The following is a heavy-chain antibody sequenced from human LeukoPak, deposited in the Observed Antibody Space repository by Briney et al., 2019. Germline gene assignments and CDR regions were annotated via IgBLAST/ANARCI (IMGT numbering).Heavy chain of an antibody. CDR3: ARGLTGGDPV. J-gene: IGHJ4*02. V-gene: IGHV3-30*03. CDR1: GFTFSNVW. CDR2: ISYDGSNK. D-gene: IGHD7-27*01. Sequence: GGSLRLSCAASGFTFSNVWMTWVRQAPGKGLEWVAVISYDGSNKYYEDSVKGRFTISRDNSKNTLYLQMNSLRAEDTAVYYCARGLTGGDPVWGQGTLVTVSS.